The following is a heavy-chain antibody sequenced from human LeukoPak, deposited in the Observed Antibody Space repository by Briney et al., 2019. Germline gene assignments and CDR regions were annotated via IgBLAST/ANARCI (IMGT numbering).Heavy chain of an antibody. CDR1: GYTFTGYY. J-gene: IGHJ4*02. D-gene: IGHD5-24*01. V-gene: IGHV1-2*02. Sequence: GASVKVSCKAFGYTFTGYYIHWVRQAPGQGLEWMGWINPNSDGTNYAQKFQGRVTMTRDTSISTAYMELSRLISDDTAVYYCARDRRRDGYNSFDYWAQGTLVTVSS. CDR3: ARDRRRDGYNSFDY. CDR2: INPNSDGT.